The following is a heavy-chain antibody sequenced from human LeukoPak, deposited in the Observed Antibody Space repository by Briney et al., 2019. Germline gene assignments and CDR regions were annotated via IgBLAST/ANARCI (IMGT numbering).Heavy chain of an antibody. J-gene: IGHJ4*02. CDR3: ARIEYSSSASGVSYYFDY. Sequence: GGSLRLSCAASGFTVSSNYMSWVRQAPGKGLEWVSVIYSSGSTYYADSVKGRFTISRHNSKNTLYLQMNSLRAEDTAVYYCARIEYSSSASGVSYYFDYWGQGTLVTVSS. D-gene: IGHD6-6*01. CDR1: GFTVSSNY. CDR2: IYSSGST. V-gene: IGHV3-53*04.